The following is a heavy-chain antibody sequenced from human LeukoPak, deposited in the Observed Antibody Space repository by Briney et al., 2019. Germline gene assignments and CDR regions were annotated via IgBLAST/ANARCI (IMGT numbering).Heavy chain of an antibody. V-gene: IGHV1-2*02. CDR3: ARSGIGLWLGIDY. CDR1: GYTFTDYY. J-gene: IGHJ4*02. D-gene: IGHD5-18*01. Sequence: ASVKVSCKASGYTFTDYYIHWVRQAPGQGLEWMGWINPNSGGTNYAQKFQGRVTMTRDTSISTAYMELSRLRSDDTAVYYCARSGIGLWLGIDYWGQGTLVTVSS. CDR2: INPNSGGT.